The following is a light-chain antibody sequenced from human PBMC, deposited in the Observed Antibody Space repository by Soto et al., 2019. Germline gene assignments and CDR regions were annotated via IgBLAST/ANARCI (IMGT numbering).Light chain of an antibody. CDR3: QSYDSSLSGYV. CDR1: NSNIGADYG. J-gene: IGLJ1*01. Sequence: QSVLTQPPSVSGAPGQRVTISCTGSNSNIGADYGVHWYQQLPGTAPKLLIYANTNRPSGVPGRFSGSKSGTSASLAITGLQAEDEADYYCQSYDSSLSGYVFGTGTKVTVL. CDR2: ANT. V-gene: IGLV1-40*01.